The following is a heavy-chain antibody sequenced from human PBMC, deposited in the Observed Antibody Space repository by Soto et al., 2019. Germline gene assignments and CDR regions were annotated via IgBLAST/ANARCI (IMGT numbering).Heavy chain of an antibody. V-gene: IGHV3-30-3*01. Sequence: GGSLRLSCAASGFTFSSYAMHWVRQAPGKGLEWVAVIAYDGSNQYYADSVKGRFTISRDNSKNMLYLHLNSLRAEDTAVYYCGSIGSQDYWGRGTLVTVSS. CDR2: IAYDGSNQ. D-gene: IGHD6-19*01. CDR1: GFTFSSYA. J-gene: IGHJ4*02. CDR3: GSIGSQDY.